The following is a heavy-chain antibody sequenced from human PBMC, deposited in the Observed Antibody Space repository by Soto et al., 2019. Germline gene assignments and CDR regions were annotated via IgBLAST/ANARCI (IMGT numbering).Heavy chain of an antibody. CDR2: IIPIFGTA. V-gene: IGHV1-69*01. CDR3: ASLGGDNFYGSGSYYNRLSD. D-gene: IGHD3-10*01. J-gene: IGHJ4*02. Sequence: QVQLVQSGAEVKKPGSSVKVSCKASGGTFSSYAISWVRQAPGQGLEWMGGIIPIFGTANYAQKFQGRVTITADESTSTAYMELSSLRSEDTAVYYCASLGGDNFYGSGSYYNRLSDWGQGTLVTVSS. CDR1: GGTFSSYA.